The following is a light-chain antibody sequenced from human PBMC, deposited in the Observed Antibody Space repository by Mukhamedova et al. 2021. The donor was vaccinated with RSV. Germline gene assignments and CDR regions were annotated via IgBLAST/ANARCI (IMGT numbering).Light chain of an antibody. CDR2: RNN. V-gene: IGLV2-18*02. Sequence: NLLIYRNNQRPSGVPDRFSGSKSGTSASLTISGLQAEDEADYYCSSYTSSSTVVFGGGTKLTVL. CDR3: SSYTSSSTVV. J-gene: IGLJ2*01.